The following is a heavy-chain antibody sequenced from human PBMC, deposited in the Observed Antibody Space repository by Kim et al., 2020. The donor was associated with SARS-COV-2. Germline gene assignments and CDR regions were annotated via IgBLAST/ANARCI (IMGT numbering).Heavy chain of an antibody. Sequence: SETLSLTCAVSGGSISSSNWWSWVRQPPGKGLEWIGEIYHSGSTNYNPSLKSRVTISVDKSKNQFSLKLSSVTAADTAVYYCARVRSSSWYGGAFDIWGQGTMVTVSS. CDR1: GGSISSSNW. D-gene: IGHD6-13*01. CDR2: IYHSGST. J-gene: IGHJ3*02. CDR3: ARVRSSSWYGGAFDI. V-gene: IGHV4-4*02.